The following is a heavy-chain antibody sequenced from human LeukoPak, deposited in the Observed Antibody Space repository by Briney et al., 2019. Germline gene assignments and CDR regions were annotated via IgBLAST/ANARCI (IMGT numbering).Heavy chain of an antibody. CDR1: SGSVSSYY. Sequence: SETLSLTCTVSSGSVSSYYRSWIRRPPGRGLEWIAYLSHSGSSDSNPSLTSRVTTLVNTSKNQFSLKLTSVTAADTAVYYCAKARYAYTWDAFYIWGHGTMVTVSS. CDR3: AKARYAYTWDAFYI. V-gene: IGHV4-59*02. CDR2: LSHSGSS. J-gene: IGHJ3*02. D-gene: IGHD3-16*01.